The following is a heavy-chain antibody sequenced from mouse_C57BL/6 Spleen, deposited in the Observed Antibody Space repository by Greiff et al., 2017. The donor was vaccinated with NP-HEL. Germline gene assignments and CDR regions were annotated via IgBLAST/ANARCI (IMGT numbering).Heavy chain of an antibody. V-gene: IGHV1-53*01. CDR2: INPSNGGT. J-gene: IGHJ4*01. CDR1: GYTFTSYW. Sequence: QVQLQQSGTELVKPGASVKLSCKASGYTFTSYWMHWVKQRPGQGLEWIGNINPSNGGTNYNEKFKSKATLTVDKSSSTAYLQLSSLTSEDSAVYYCARPYYNGSSRYAMDDWGQGTSVTVSS. D-gene: IGHD1-1*01. CDR3: ARPYYNGSSRYAMDD.